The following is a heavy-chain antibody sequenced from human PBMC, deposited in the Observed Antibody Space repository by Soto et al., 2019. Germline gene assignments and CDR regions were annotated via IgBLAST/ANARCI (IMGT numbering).Heavy chain of an antibody. CDR3: ATATESTPGGRLDV. D-gene: IGHD3-16*01. CDR2: IIPILNLV. Sequence: VQLEQSETEVREPGSSVNLSCQTSGDSFNDYAITWVRQAPGQGLERMGGIIPILNLVRYAEKFQGRVTISANDSTGTASLEVTRVRSADTATYYCATATESTPGGRLDVWGLGTTVSVSS. CDR1: GDSFNDYA. V-gene: IGHV1-69*01. J-gene: IGHJ6*02.